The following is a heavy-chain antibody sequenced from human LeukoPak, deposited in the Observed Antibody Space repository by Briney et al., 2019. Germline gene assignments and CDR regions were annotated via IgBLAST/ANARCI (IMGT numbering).Heavy chain of an antibody. Sequence: SETLSLTCTVSGGSISSNSYYWSWIRQPPGKGLEWIGEINHSGSTNYNPSLKSRVTISADTSKSQFSLKLSSVTAADTAVYYCARHSDRLQSGENAFDIWGQGTMVTVSS. CDR2: INHSGST. J-gene: IGHJ3*02. CDR3: ARHSDRLQSGENAFDI. V-gene: IGHV4-39*01. CDR1: GGSISSNSYY. D-gene: IGHD3-10*01.